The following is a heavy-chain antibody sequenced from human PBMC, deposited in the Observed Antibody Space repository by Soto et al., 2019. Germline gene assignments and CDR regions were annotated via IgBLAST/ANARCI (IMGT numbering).Heavy chain of an antibody. J-gene: IGHJ4*02. V-gene: IGHV4-39*01. CDR2: LSYSGST. CDR1: GGYITGSSFS. CDR3: ERGLRWSRPFYF. D-gene: IGHD3-16*01. Sequence: QRQLRESGPGLVKPSETLSLTCSVSGGYITGSSFSWGWIRQSPGTGLQWIGSLSYSGSTYYNPSLKGRVAISADTSKNAFSLELKLMTAADTATYFCERGLRWSRPFYFWGRGTLVTVSS.